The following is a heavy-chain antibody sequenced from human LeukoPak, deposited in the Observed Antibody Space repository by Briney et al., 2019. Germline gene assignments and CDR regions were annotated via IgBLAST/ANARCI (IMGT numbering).Heavy chain of an antibody. D-gene: IGHD2-2*02. V-gene: IGHV1-69*05. CDR2: IIPIFGTA. CDR3: AIQRSSDCSSTSCYTGPSYYYYYMDV. Sequence: GASVKVSCKASGGTFSSYAISWVRQAPGQGLEWMGGIIPIFGTANYAQKFQGRVTITTDESTSTAYMELSSLRSEDTAVYYCAIQRSSDCSSTSCYTGPSYYYYYMDVWGKGTTVTVSS. CDR1: GGTFSSYA. J-gene: IGHJ6*03.